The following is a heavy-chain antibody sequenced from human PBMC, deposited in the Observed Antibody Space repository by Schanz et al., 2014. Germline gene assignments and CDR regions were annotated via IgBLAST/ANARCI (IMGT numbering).Heavy chain of an antibody. J-gene: IGHJ6*02. V-gene: IGHV1-69*09. D-gene: IGHD5-18*01. CDR1: GYTTFTDYY. Sequence: QVQLVQSGAEVKKPGASVKVSCKASGYTTFTDYYIHWVRQAPGQGLEWMGWINPILGIANYAQKFQGRVTITADKSTSTASMELSSLRSEDTAVYYCARGPSQGYSYGHNIGAYYYGMDVRGQGTTVTVSS. CDR3: ARGPSQGYSYGHNIGAYYYGMDV. CDR2: INPILGIA.